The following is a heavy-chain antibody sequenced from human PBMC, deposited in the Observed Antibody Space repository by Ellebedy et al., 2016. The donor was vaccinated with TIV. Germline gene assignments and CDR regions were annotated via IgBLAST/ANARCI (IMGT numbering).Heavy chain of an antibody. CDR3: ARSITIFGVVNDKKEDAFDI. CDR2: IDWDDDK. V-gene: IGHV2-70*04. Sequence: SGPTLVXPTQPLTLTCTFSGFSLSTNTMRVSWIRQPPGKALEWLARIDWDDDKFYSTSLKTRLTISKDTSKNQVVLTMTNMDPVDTATYYCARSITIFGVVNDKKEDAFDIWGQGTMVTVSS. J-gene: IGHJ3*02. D-gene: IGHD3-3*01. CDR1: GFSLSTNTMR.